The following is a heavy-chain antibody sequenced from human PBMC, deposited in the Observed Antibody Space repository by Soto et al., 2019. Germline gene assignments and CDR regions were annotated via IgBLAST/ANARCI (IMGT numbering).Heavy chain of an antibody. Sequence: GGSLRLSCAASGFTFSSYAMSWVRQAPGKGLEWVSAISGSGGSTYYADSVKGRFTISRDNSKNTLYLQMNSLRAEDTAVYYCARLNLGELSLFPPSQHYFDYWGQGTLVTVSS. J-gene: IGHJ4*02. CDR3: ARLNLGELSLFPPSQHYFDY. CDR2: ISGSGGST. D-gene: IGHD3-16*02. CDR1: GFTFSSYA. V-gene: IGHV3-23*01.